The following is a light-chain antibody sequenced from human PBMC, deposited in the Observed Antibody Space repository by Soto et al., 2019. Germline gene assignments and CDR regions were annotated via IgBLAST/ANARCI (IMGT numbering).Light chain of an antibody. CDR1: SSDVGRYDY. CDR2: DVT. V-gene: IGLV2-11*01. J-gene: IGLJ1*01. CDR3: CSYAGIYSYV. Sequence: QSALTQPRSVSGSPGQSVTIACTGTSSDVGRYDYVSWYQQHPGEAPKLVVYDVTKRPSGVPDRFSGSKSGNTASLTISGLQAEDEADYYCCSYAGIYSYVFGTGTKVNVL.